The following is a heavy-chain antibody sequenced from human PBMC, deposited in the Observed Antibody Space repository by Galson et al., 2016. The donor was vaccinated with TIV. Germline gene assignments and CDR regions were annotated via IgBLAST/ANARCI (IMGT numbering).Heavy chain of an antibody. D-gene: IGHD2-21*01. CDR2: ISNAGSNK. CDR3: ARERRHCGDNCYLSYYYGMDV. J-gene: IGHJ6*02. V-gene: IGHV3-30*03. Sequence: SLRLSCAGSGFTFNTYGMHWVRQAPGKGLEWVAVISNAGSNKYYADSVKGRFTISRDNSKNTLYLQMNSLTTEDTAVYYCARERRHCGDNCYLSYYYGMDVWGRGTTVTVSS. CDR1: GFTFNTYG.